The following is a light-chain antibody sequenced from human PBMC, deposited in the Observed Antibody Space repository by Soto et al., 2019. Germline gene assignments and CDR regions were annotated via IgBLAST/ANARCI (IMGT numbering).Light chain of an antibody. CDR2: WAS. CDR3: QQYYSSPQT. CDR1: QSVLYSSNNNNY. Sequence: DIVMTQSPDSLAVSLGERATINCKSSQSVLYSSNNNNYLAWYQQKPGQPPKLLIYWASTRESGVPDRFSGSGSGTDFPLTINSLQAEDVGVYFCQQYYSSPQTFGGGTKVEIK. V-gene: IGKV4-1*01. J-gene: IGKJ4*01.